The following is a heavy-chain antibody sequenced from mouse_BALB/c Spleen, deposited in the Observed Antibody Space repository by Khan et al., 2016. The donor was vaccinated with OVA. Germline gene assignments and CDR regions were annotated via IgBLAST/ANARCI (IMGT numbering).Heavy chain of an antibody. J-gene: IGHJ4*01. Sequence: VQLKQSGAELARPGASVKMSCKASGYTFPSNTMHWVKQRPGQGLEWIGYINPRSDYTIYNQKFKDKATLTADISSTTAYMQLSSLTSDDSAVYYWARRTTGYAMDYWGQGTSVTVSS. D-gene: IGHD2-14*01. CDR1: GYTFPSNT. CDR3: ARRTTGYAMDY. CDR2: INPRSDYT. V-gene: IGHV1-4*01.